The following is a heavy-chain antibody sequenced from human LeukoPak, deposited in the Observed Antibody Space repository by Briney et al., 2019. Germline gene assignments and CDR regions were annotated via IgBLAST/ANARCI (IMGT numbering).Heavy chain of an antibody. V-gene: IGHV3-21*04. D-gene: IGHD7-27*01. CDR3: AKDATGEGAFDI. CDR2: ISSSSSYI. J-gene: IGHJ3*02. Sequence: GGSLRLSCAASGFTFSSYSMNWVRQAPGKGLEWVSSISSSSSYIYYADSVKGRFTVSRDNSKNTLYLQMNSLRAEDTAVYYCAKDATGEGAFDIWGQGTMVTVSS. CDR1: GFTFSSYS.